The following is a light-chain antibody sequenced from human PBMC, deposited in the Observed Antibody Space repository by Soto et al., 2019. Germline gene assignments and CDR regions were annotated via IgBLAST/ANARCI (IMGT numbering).Light chain of an antibody. CDR1: SSDVGGYNY. J-gene: IGLJ2*01. Sequence: QSALTQPASVSGSPGQSITISCTGTSSDVGGYNYVSWYQQHPGKAPKLMIYDVSNRPSGVSNHFSGSKSGNTASLTISGLQAEDEADYYCSSYTSSSTLEVLFGGGTKLTV. V-gene: IGLV2-14*01. CDR2: DVS. CDR3: SSYTSSSTLEVL.